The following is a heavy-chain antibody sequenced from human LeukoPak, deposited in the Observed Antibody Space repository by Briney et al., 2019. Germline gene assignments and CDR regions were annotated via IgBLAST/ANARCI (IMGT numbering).Heavy chain of an antibody. CDR3: ARTPSFSASGYDY. CDR2: MNPNNGDS. Sequence: EASVTVSCKPSGYTFTNVHTNWVRPATGQGLEWMGWMNPNNGDSGYAQKFQGRVTITRDTSISTSYMELRSLRSDDAPVYFCARTPSFSASGYDYWGQGTLVTVSS. D-gene: IGHD6-25*01. J-gene: IGHJ4*02. CDR1: GYTFTNVH. V-gene: IGHV1-8*03.